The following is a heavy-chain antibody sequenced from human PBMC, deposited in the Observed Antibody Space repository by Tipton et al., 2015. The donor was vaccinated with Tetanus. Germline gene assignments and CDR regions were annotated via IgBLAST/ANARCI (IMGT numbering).Heavy chain of an antibody. CDR3: GRPYTASAYVSDL. V-gene: IGHV3-74*01. J-gene: IGHJ5*02. CDR2: ISGDGSTA. D-gene: IGHD2-2*02. Sequence: SLRLSCAVYGATFSTHWMHWVRQAPGKGLVWVSRISGDGSTANYADSVEGRFTISRDNAKNTLYLQMNSLRAEDTAVYYCGRPYTASAYVSDLGGQGTLVAVSS. CDR1: GATFSTHW.